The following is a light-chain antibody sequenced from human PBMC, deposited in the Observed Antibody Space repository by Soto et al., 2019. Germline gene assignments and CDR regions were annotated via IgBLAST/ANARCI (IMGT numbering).Light chain of an antibody. Sequence: QSVLTQPASVSGSPGQSITISCTGTSSDVGGYNYVSWYQQHPGKAPKLMIYEVSNRPSGVSTRFSGSKSGNTASLTISGLQAEDEADYYCSSYTSSSTLPYVFGTGTKLTVL. CDR3: SSYTSSSTLPYV. CDR2: EVS. J-gene: IGLJ1*01. V-gene: IGLV2-14*01. CDR1: SSDVGGYNY.